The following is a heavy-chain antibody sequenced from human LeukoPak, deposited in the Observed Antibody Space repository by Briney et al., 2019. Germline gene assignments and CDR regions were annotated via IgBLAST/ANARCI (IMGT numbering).Heavy chain of an antibody. CDR2: NHYSGSI. J-gene: IGHJ5*02. Sequence: SETLSLTCTVSGGSISSGGYYWSWIRQHPGKGLEWIGYNHYSGSIYYNPSLKSRVTISVDTSKNQFSLKLTSVTAADTAVYYCAGGNCGSTSCYTAFWFDPWGQGALVTVS. CDR3: AGGNCGSTSCYTAFWFDP. CDR1: GGSISSGGYY. V-gene: IGHV4-31*03. D-gene: IGHD2-2*02.